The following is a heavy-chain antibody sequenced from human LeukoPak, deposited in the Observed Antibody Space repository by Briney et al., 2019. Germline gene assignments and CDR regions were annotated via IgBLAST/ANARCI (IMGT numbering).Heavy chain of an antibody. V-gene: IGHV3-11*01. CDR1: GFTFSDYY. Sequence: GGSLRLSCAASGFTFSDYYMCWVCHGPRKGLEWVSYISSSGSTIYYADSVKGRFTISRDNAKNSLYLQMNSLRAEDTAVYYCPTEGAAAVVPAAYFDYWGQGTLVTVSS. J-gene: IGHJ4*02. CDR2: ISSSGSTI. CDR3: PTEGAAAVVPAAYFDY. D-gene: IGHD2-2*01.